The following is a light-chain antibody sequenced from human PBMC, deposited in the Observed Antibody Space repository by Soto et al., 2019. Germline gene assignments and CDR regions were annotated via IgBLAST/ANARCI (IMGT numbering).Light chain of an antibody. V-gene: IGLV2-14*01. CDR1: NRDVGSYNL. J-gene: IGLJ3*02. CDR2: EVR. Sequence: QSVLTQPASVSGSPGQSITIACTGTNRDVGSYNLVSWYQQRPGEAPKLIISEVRNRPSGISYRFTGSKSGNTASLTISGLQAEAEADYYCCSYVGKRLWLLGGG. CDR3: CSYVGKRLWL.